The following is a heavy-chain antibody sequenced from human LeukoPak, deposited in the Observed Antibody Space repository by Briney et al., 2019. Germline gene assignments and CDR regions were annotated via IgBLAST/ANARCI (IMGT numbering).Heavy chain of an antibody. CDR2: INPSGGST. CDR1: GYTFTSYY. V-gene: IGHV1-46*01. CDR3: ARLVGATGFDY. J-gene: IGHJ4*02. Sequence: GASVKVSCKASGYTFTSYYMHWVRQAPGQGLEWMGIINPSGGSTSYAQKFQGRVTMTRDMSTSTVYMELSSLRSEDTAVYYCARLVGATGFDYWGQGTLVTVSS. D-gene: IGHD1-26*01.